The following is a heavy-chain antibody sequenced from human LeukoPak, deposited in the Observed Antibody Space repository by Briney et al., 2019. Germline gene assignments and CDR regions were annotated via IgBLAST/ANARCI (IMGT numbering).Heavy chain of an antibody. V-gene: IGHV3-48*02. CDR3: ARTEIVGADY. Sequence: PGGSLRLSCAASGFTFSSYSMNWVRQAPGKGLEWVSYISSSSSSTIYYAASVKGRFTISRDNAKNSLYLQMNSLRDEDTAVYYCARTEIVGADYWGQGTLVTVSS. CDR2: ISSSSSSTI. D-gene: IGHD1-26*01. J-gene: IGHJ4*02. CDR1: GFTFSSYS.